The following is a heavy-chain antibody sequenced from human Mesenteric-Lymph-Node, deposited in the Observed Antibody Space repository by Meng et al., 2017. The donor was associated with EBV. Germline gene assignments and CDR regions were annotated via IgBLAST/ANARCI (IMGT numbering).Heavy chain of an antibody. CDR2: ISPYNGNT. V-gene: IGHV1-18*04. J-gene: IGHJ4*02. Sequence: VQRVQSGADMKKPGASVKVSCKASGYTFTSYGISWVRQAPGQGLEWMGWISPYNGNTNYAQKFQGRVSMTTDTSTSTADMELRSLRSDDTAVYYCARDHSGGYVDYWGQGTLVTVAS. D-gene: IGHD1-26*01. CDR1: GYTFTSYG. CDR3: ARDHSGGYVDY.